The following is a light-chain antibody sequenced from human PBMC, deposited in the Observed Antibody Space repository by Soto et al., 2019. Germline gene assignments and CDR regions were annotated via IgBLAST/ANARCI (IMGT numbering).Light chain of an antibody. Sequence: QSVLTQPASVSGSPGQSITISCTGTSSDVGSYNLVSWYQQLPGKAPKLIICDVSNRPSGVSNRFSGSKSGNTASLTISGLQPEDEADYYCSSYTTSNTRQIVFGTGTKVTVL. CDR3: SSYTTSNTRQIV. J-gene: IGLJ1*01. CDR1: SSDVGSYNL. V-gene: IGLV2-14*02. CDR2: DVS.